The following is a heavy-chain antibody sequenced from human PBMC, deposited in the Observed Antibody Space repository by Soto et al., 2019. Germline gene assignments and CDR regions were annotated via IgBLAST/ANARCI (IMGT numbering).Heavy chain of an antibody. CDR3: ARQNRQPNIAATDLDS. CDR1: GGSISSSTYY. Sequence: QLQLQESGPGLVKPSETLSLTCTVSGGSISSSTYYWAWIRQPPGKGLEWIGSIFYSGNTYYNPSLKSRVSISVDTSKNQFSLKVISVTAADAAVYYCARQNRQPNIAATDLDSWGQGALVTVSS. CDR2: IFYSGNT. J-gene: IGHJ5*01. V-gene: IGHV4-39*01. D-gene: IGHD6-13*01.